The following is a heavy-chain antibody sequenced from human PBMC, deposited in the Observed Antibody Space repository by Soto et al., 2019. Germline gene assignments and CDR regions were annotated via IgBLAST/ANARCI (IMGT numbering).Heavy chain of an antibody. Sequence: GGSLRLSCAASGFTFSNYAMNWVRQAPGKGLEWVSTISGSGGTTYYADSVKGRFTVSRDNSKNTLYLQMNSLRAEDTAVYYCVRQLSYSYALDVWGQGTTVTVSS. D-gene: IGHD1-1*01. CDR2: ISGSGGTT. V-gene: IGHV3-23*01. J-gene: IGHJ6*02. CDR3: VRQLSYSYALDV. CDR1: GFTFSNYA.